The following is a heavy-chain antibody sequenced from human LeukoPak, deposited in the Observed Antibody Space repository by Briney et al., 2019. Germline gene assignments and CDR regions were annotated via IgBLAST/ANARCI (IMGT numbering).Heavy chain of an antibody. CDR3: ARVITVTTGDY. V-gene: IGHV3-30-3*01. D-gene: IGHD4-17*01. CDR1: GFTFSSYA. Sequence: GGSLRLSCAASGFTFSSYAMHWVRQAPGKGLEWVAVISYDGSNKYYADSVKGRFTISRDNSKNTLYLQMNSLRAEDTAVYYCARVITVTTGDYWGQGTLVTVSS. CDR2: ISYDGSNK. J-gene: IGHJ4*02.